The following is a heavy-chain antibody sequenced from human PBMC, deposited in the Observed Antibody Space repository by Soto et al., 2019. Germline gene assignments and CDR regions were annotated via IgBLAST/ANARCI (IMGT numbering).Heavy chain of an antibody. Sequence: ASVKVSCKASGYTFSGYYIHWLRQAPGQGIEWMGWINPNSGGTNYAQKFQGRVTVTRDTPTGTAYMELSRLTSDDTAVYYCARSLTEGYCTITGCYTRPLYGMDVWGQGTTVTVSS. J-gene: IGHJ6*02. CDR2: INPNSGGT. D-gene: IGHD2-2*02. CDR3: ARSLTEGYCTITGCYTRPLYGMDV. CDR1: GYTFSGYY. V-gene: IGHV1-2*02.